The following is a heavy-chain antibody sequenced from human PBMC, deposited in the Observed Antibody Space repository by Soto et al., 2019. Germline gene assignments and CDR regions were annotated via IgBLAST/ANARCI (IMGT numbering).Heavy chain of an antibody. Sequence: VQLVHSGAEVKKPGSSVKVSCKASGGIFSTYAISWLRKAPGQGLEWMGGIIPLFGTPNYAQRFQGRVTITADESTSTAYMERSRLRSEDTSVSYCAKDRDVYGSGNYSNRIDFWGQGTLVTVSS. CDR2: IIPLFGTP. D-gene: IGHD3-10*01. CDR3: AKDRDVYGSGNYSNRIDF. CDR1: GGIFSTYA. J-gene: IGHJ4*02. V-gene: IGHV1-69*01.